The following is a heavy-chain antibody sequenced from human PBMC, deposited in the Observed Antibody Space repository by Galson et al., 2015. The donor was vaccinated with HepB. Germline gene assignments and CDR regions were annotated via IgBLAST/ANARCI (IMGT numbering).Heavy chain of an antibody. CDR2: ISSSSSYT. CDR3: ARDFGHYYYGMDV. J-gene: IGHJ6*02. CDR1: GFTFSDYY. D-gene: IGHD3-10*01. V-gene: IGHV3-11*05. Sequence: SLRLSCAASGFTFSDYYMSWIRQAPGKGLEWVSYISSSSSYTNYADSVKGRFTISRDNAKNSLYLQMNSLRAEDTAVYYCARDFGHYYYGMDVWGQGTTVTVSS.